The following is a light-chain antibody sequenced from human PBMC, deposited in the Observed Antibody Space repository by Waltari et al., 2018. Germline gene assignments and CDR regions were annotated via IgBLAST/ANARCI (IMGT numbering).Light chain of an antibody. CDR3: QSYDSSLGGSV. Sequence: QSVLTQPPSVSGAPGQRVTISCTGSSPTIGAGYDVNWYQQLPGEAPKPLIYGNTNRPSGVPDRVSGSKSGTSASLAITGLQAEDEADYYCQSYDSSLGGSVFGGGTKLTVL. J-gene: IGLJ2*01. CDR1: SPTIGAGYD. CDR2: GNT. V-gene: IGLV1-40*01.